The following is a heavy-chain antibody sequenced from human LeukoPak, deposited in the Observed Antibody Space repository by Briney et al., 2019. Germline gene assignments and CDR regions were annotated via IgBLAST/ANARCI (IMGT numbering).Heavy chain of an antibody. V-gene: IGHV1-2*06. Sequence: ASVKVSCKASGYTFTGYYMHWVRQAPGQGLEWMGRINPNSGGTNYAQKFQGRVTMTRDTSISTAYMELSRLRSDDTAVYYCARPRVATIVQGAFDIWGQGTMVTVSS. D-gene: IGHD5-12*01. CDR3: ARPRVATIVQGAFDI. J-gene: IGHJ3*02. CDR2: INPNSGGT. CDR1: GYTFTGYY.